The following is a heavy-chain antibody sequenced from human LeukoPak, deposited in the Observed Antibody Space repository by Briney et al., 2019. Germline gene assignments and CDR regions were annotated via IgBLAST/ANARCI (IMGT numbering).Heavy chain of an antibody. J-gene: IGHJ4*02. CDR2: ISYDGSNK. CDR3: ARDLHDSGGYYGGPDY. CDR1: GFTFSSYA. Sequence: GGSLRLSCAASGFTFSSYAMHWVRQAPGKGLEWVAVISYDGSNKYYADSVKGRFTISRDNSKNTLYLQMNSLRAEDTAVYYCARDLHDSGGYYGGPDYWGQGTLVTVSS. V-gene: IGHV3-30-3*01. D-gene: IGHD3-22*01.